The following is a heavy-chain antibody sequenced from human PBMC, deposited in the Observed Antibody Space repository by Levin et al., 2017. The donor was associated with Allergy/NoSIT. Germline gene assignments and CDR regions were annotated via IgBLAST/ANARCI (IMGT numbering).Heavy chain of an antibody. CDR2: INYSGGTT. D-gene: IGHD4-17*01. V-gene: IGHV3-23*01. Sequence: GGSLRLSCAASEFTFSSYAMSWVRQAPGKGLEWVSVINYSGGTTYYADSVKGRSTISRDNSKNTLHLQINSLRADDTALYDCVKMRGADYGETRGYFERWGRGTLVTVSS. CDR1: EFTFSSYA. J-gene: IGHJ2*01. CDR3: VKMRGADYGETRGYFER.